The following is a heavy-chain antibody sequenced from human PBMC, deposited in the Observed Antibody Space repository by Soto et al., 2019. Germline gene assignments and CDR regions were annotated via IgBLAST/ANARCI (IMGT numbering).Heavy chain of an antibody. J-gene: IGHJ3*02. D-gene: IGHD4-4*01. Sequence: ELQLLESGGGLVQPGGSLRLSCVASEFTFSSYAMSWVRQAPGKGLAWVSAISGSGGSTYYADSVKRRFAVSRDNSKSTLYLQMNSLRDDDTAVYYCAKVPTGEMATVFQAFDIWGQGTIVAVSS. CDR2: ISGSGGST. V-gene: IGHV3-23*01. CDR1: EFTFSSYA. CDR3: AKVPTGEMATVFQAFDI.